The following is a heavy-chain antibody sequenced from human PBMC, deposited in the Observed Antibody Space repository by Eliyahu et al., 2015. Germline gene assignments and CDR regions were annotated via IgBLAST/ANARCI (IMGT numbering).Heavy chain of an antibody. CDR3: ARGRGWIQLWLGRYGGNSGGYFDY. J-gene: IGHJ4*02. Sequence: QVQLQQWGAGLLKPSETLSLTCXVYGGSFXGYYXXWIRKPPGKGLEWIGEINHSGSTNYNPSLKSRVTISVDTSKNQFSLKLSSVTAADTAVYYCARGRGWIQLWLGRYGGNSGGYFDYWGQGTLVTVSS. V-gene: IGHV4-34*01. D-gene: IGHD5-18*01. CDR2: INHSGST. CDR1: GGSFXGYY.